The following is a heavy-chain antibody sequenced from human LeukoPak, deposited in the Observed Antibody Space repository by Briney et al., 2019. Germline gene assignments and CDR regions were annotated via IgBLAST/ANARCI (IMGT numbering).Heavy chain of an antibody. J-gene: IGHJ6*03. Sequence: GGSLRLSCAASGFTFDDYGMSWVRQAPGKGLEWVSGINWNGGSTGYADSVKGRFTISRDNAKNSLYLQMNSLRAEDTALYYCARERRWLQFVYYYMDVWGKGTTVTVSS. V-gene: IGHV3-20*04. D-gene: IGHD5-24*01. CDR3: ARERRWLQFVYYYMDV. CDR1: GFTFDDYG. CDR2: INWNGGST.